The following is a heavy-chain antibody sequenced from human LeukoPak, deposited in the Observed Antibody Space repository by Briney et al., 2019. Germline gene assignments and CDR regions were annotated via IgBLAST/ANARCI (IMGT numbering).Heavy chain of an antibody. V-gene: IGHV4-34*01. CDR3: ARHKGIQLWFVGFDY. Sequence: SETLSLTCAVYGGSFSGYYWSWIRKPPGKGLEWMGEINDSGSTNYNSSLKSRVTISVDTSKNQFSLKLSSVTAADTAVYYCARHKGIQLWFVGFDYWGQGTLVTVSS. D-gene: IGHD5-18*01. CDR1: GGSFSGYY. CDR2: INDSGST. J-gene: IGHJ4*02.